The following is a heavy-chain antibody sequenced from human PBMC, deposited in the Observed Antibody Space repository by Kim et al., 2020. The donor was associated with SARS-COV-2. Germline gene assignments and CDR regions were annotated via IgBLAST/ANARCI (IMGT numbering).Heavy chain of an antibody. J-gene: IGHJ4*02. D-gene: IGHD6-13*01. CDR2: T. V-gene: IGHV4-34*01. CDR3: ARKVAAGTFDY. Sequence: TNYNPSLKSRVTISVDTSKNQFSLKLSSVTAADTAVYYCARKVAAGTFDYWGQGTLVTVSS.